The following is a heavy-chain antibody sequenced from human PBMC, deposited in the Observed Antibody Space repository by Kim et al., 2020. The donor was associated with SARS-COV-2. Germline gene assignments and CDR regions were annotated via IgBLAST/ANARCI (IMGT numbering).Heavy chain of an antibody. Sequence: GGSLRLSCAASGFTFSGYAMSWVRQAPGKGLEWVATLSGGGGSTYYADSVKGRFNISRDNPENMLSLQMNTLRPEDTAIYDCASVGYGTNVGRDDFGSWGQGTLVTVSP. CDR2: LSGGGGST. CDR3: ASVGYGTNVGRDDFGS. CDR1: GFTFSGYA. J-gene: IGHJ4*02. D-gene: IGHD1-26*01. V-gene: IGHV3-23*01.